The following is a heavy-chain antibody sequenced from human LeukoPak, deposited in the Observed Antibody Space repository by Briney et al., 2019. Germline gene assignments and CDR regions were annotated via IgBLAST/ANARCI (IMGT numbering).Heavy chain of an antibody. CDR2: IYYSGST. V-gene: IGHV4-59*01. J-gene: IGHJ4*02. CDR3: ATEGLGFDY. Sequence: TSETLSLTCTVSGGSISSYYWSWIRQPPGKGLEWIGYIYYSGSTNYNPSLKSRVTISVDTSKNQFSLKLSSVTAADTAVYYCATEGLGFDYWGQGTLVTVSS. CDR1: GGSISSYY. D-gene: IGHD7-27*01.